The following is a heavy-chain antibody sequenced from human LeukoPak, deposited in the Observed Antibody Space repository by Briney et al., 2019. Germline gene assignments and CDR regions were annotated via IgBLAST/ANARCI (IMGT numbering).Heavy chain of an antibody. J-gene: IGHJ3*02. Sequence: ASVKVSCKASGYTFTGYYMHWVRQAPGQGLEWMGWINPNSGGTNYAQKFQGRVTMTRDTSISTAYMELSRLRSDDTAVYYCARPRIVGADDAFDIWGQGTMVTVSS. V-gene: IGHV1-2*02. CDR1: GYTFTGYY. CDR3: ARPRIVGADDAFDI. CDR2: INPNSGGT. D-gene: IGHD1-26*01.